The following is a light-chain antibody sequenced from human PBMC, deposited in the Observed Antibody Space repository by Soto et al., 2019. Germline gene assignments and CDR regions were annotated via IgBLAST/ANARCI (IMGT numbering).Light chain of an antibody. Sequence: EIVLTQSPATLSLSPGERATLSCRASQSISIYLAWYQKKPGQAPRLIIYAASNRATGIPARFSGIVSGTDFNLTISRLESEDFAVYYGQQRGSWTLTFGGGTKFDIK. V-gene: IGKV3-11*01. CDR2: AAS. CDR1: QSISIY. CDR3: QQRGSWTLT. J-gene: IGKJ4*01.